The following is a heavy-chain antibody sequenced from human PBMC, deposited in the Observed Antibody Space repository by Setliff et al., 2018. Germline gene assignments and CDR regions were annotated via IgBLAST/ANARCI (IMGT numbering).Heavy chain of an antibody. D-gene: IGHD5-18*01. J-gene: IGHJ4*02. CDR2: INRRGGT. CDR1: GGSVNSGYDN. V-gene: IGHV4-61*09. Sequence: SETLSLTCTVSGGSVNSGYDNWNWLRQPAGKGLEWIGHINRRGGTNFSPSLKSRVTISVDTSKNQFSLELRSVTAADTAVYYCARLPPLHTPMALTFDYWGQGILVTVSS. CDR3: ARLPPLHTPMALTFDY.